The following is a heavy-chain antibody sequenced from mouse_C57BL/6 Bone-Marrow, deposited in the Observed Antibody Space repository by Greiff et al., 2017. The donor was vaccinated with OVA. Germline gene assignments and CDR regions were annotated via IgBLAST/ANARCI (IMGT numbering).Heavy chain of an antibody. D-gene: IGHD2-12*01. CDR2: IWCGGST. V-gene: IGHV2-2*01. CDR3: ARKGYSDYFDY. Sequence: VQLQQSGPGLVQPSQSLSITCTASGFSFTSYGVHWVRQSPGKGLEWLGVIWCGGSTDYTAAFISRLGISKDDSKRQVFFKMNSLQADDTAIYYWARKGYSDYFDYWGQGTTLTVSS. J-gene: IGHJ2*01. CDR1: GFSFTSYG.